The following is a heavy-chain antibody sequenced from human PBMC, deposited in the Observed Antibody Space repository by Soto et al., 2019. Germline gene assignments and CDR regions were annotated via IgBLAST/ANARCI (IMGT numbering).Heavy chain of an antibody. V-gene: IGHV3-11*01. CDR3: ARDPAGYYYFDY. Sequence: GSLRLSCAASGFTVSDYYMSWIRQAPGKGLEWVSCISSSGGTISYADSVKGRFTISRDNAKNSLYLQINSLRAEDTAVYYRARDPAGYYYFDYWGQGTLVTVSS. CDR1: GFTVSDYY. D-gene: IGHD5-18*01. J-gene: IGHJ4*02. CDR2: ISSSGGTI.